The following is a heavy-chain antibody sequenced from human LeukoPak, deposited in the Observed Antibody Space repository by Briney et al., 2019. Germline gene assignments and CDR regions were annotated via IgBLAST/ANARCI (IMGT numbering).Heavy chain of an antibody. CDR3: ARDVDSSGRNLFWFDP. Sequence: GGSLRLSCAASGFTFSSYWMSWVRQAPGKRLEWVANIKQDGSEKYYVDSVKGRFTISRDNAKNSLYLQMNSLRAEDTAVYYCARDVDSSGRNLFWFDPWGQGTLVTVSS. CDR1: GFTFSSYW. CDR2: IKQDGSEK. V-gene: IGHV3-7*01. D-gene: IGHD6-19*01. J-gene: IGHJ5*02.